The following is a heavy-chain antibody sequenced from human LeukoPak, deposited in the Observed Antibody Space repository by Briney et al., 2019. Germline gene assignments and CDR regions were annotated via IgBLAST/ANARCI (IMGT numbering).Heavy chain of an antibody. Sequence: SETLSLTCTVSGGSISSYYWSWIRQPAGKGLEWIGRIYTSGSTNYNPSLKSRVTVSVDTSKNQFSLKLSSVTAADTAVYYCARDVGSSWYEDYFDYWGQGTLVTVSS. J-gene: IGHJ4*02. D-gene: IGHD6-13*01. CDR1: GGSISSYY. V-gene: IGHV4-4*07. CDR3: ARDVGSSWYEDYFDY. CDR2: IYTSGST.